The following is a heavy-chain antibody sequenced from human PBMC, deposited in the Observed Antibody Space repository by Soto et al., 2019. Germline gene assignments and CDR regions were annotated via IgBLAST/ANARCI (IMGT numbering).Heavy chain of an antibody. CDR3: ARDQDFWRGMGWFDP. CDR1: GYTFTSYG. J-gene: IGHJ5*02. D-gene: IGHD3-3*01. Sequence: ASVKVSCKASGYTFTSYGISWVRQAPGQGLEWMGWISAYNGNTNYAQKLQGRVTMTTGTSTSTAYMELRSLRSDDTAVYYCARDQDFWRGMGWFDPWGQGTLVTVSS. CDR2: ISAYNGNT. V-gene: IGHV1-18*01.